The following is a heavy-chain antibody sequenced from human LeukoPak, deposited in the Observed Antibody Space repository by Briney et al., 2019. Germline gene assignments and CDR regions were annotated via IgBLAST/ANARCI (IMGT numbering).Heavy chain of an antibody. CDR2: ISWNSGSI. J-gene: IGHJ4*02. CDR3: AKDGQLLMDYFDY. Sequence: PGRSLRLSCAASGFTFDDYAMHWVRQAPGKGLEWVSGISWNSGSIGYADSVKGRFTISRDNAKNSLYPQMNSLRAEDTALYYCAKDGQLLMDYFDYWGQGTLVTVSS. CDR1: GFTFDDYA. V-gene: IGHV3-9*01. D-gene: IGHD2-2*01.